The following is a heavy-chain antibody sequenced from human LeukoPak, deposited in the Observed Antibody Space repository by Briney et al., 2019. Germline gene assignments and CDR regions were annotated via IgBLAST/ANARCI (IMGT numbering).Heavy chain of an antibody. CDR1: GFTFDDYA. J-gene: IGHJ4*02. V-gene: IGHV3-9*01. Sequence: GGCLRLSCASSGFTFDDYAMHWVRQAPGKGLEWVSGISWNSGSIDYADSVKGRFTISRDNTKNSLYLQMNSLRAEDTALYYCAKDDSYSGYGSPFDYWGQGTLVTVSS. D-gene: IGHD5-12*01. CDR2: ISWNSGSI. CDR3: AKDDSYSGYGSPFDY.